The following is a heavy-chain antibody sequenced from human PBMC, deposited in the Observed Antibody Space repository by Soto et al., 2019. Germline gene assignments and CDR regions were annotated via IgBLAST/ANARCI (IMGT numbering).Heavy chain of an antibody. CDR2: IDYSGST. CDR1: GGSISSSSYY. V-gene: IGHV4-39*01. J-gene: IGHJ5*02. CDR3: ASGGRDSSGYDSWSDP. Sequence: SETLSLTCAVSGGSISSSSYYWVWIRQPPGKGLEWIGSIDYSGSTYYNPSLKSRVTISVDTSKNQFSLKLSSVTAADTAVYYCASGGRDSSGYDSWSDPSGKGTLVTVSS. D-gene: IGHD3-22*01.